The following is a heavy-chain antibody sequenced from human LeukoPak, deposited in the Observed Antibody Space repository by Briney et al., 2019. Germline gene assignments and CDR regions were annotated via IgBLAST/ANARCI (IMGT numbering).Heavy chain of an antibody. J-gene: IGHJ4*02. D-gene: IGHD6-13*01. Sequence: GGSLRLSCEASGFTFDTYAMHWVRQPPGKGLEWVALISYDGSDKIYTDSVKGRFTISRDNSESTLYLQMDSLRGDDAAVYYCAKAVGRISWSFDYWGQGALVTVSS. V-gene: IGHV3-30*18. CDR3: AKAVGRISWSFDY. CDR1: GFTFDTYA. CDR2: ISYDGSDK.